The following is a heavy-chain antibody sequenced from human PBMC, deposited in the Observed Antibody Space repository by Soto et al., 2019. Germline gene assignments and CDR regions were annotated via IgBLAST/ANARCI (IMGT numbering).Heavy chain of an antibody. CDR3: AHLGYCSGGSCHNWFDP. V-gene: IGHV2-5*02. CDR2: IYWDDNK. Sequence: QITLKESGPTLVKPTQTLTLTCAFSGFSLTTTGVGVGWIRQPPGKALEWLALIYWDDNKRYSPSLKSRLSITKDTSKNQVVLTMTNMAPVDTATYYCAHLGYCSGGSCHNWFDPWGQGTLVTVSS. D-gene: IGHD2-15*01. CDR1: GFSLTTTGVG. J-gene: IGHJ5*02.